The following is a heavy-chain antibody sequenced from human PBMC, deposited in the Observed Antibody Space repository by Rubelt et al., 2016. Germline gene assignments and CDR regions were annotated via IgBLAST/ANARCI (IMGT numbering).Heavy chain of an antibody. CDR2: ISGSGGTT. D-gene: IGHD4-11*01. CDR1: GFTFSSYA. V-gene: IGHV3-23*01. J-gene: IGHJ4*02. CDR3: AREAPRRGGNYPRYDS. Sequence: ESGGGLVQPGGSLRLSCAVSGFTFSSYAMTWVRPAPGKGPEWVSVISGSGGTTYSADSVKGRFTISRNNSQNPLYPQMHSLRAEDTAVYDCAREAPRRGGNYPRYDSWGQGTLVTVCS.